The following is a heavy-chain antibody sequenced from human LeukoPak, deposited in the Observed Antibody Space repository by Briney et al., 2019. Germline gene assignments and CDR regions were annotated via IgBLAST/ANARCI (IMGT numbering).Heavy chain of an antibody. V-gene: IGHV3-11*04. CDR3: ARDYGGSSPFDY. J-gene: IGHJ4*02. CDR1: GFSVRTNF. Sequence: GGSLRLSCAVSGFSVRTNFMSWVRQAPGKGLEWVSYISSSGSDIYYADSVKGRFTISRDNAKHSLYLHMNSLRAEDTAVYYCARDYGGSSPFDYWGQGTLVTVSS. CDR2: ISSSGSDI. D-gene: IGHD4-23*01.